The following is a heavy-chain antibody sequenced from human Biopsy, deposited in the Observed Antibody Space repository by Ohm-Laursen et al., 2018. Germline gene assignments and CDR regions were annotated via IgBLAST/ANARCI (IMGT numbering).Heavy chain of an antibody. D-gene: IGHD6-19*01. J-gene: IGHJ3*02. CDR2: ISTSSTYI. CDR3: AKDGGQWLGGAFDI. CDR1: GFTFSSYS. Sequence: SLRLSCTASGFTFSSYSMNWVRQAPGKGLEWVSSISTSSTYIYYADSVKGRFSISRDRSRDTVHLQMNSLRYEDTALYYCAKDGGQWLGGAFDIWGHGTMVSVSS. V-gene: IGHV3-21*01.